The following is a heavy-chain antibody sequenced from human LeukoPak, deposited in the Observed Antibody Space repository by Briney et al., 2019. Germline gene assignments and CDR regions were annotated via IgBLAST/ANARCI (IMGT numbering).Heavy chain of an antibody. D-gene: IGHD2-2*01. J-gene: IGHJ5*02. Sequence: PGGSLRLSCAASGFTVSSNYMSWVRQAPGKGLEWVSVIYSGGSTYYADSVKGRFTISRDNSKNTLYLQMSSLRAEDTAVYYCARDFTSRYCSSTSCSQYNWFDPWGQGTLVTVSS. CDR3: ARDFTSRYCSSTSCSQYNWFDP. CDR2: IYSGGST. V-gene: IGHV3-53*01. CDR1: GFTVSSNY.